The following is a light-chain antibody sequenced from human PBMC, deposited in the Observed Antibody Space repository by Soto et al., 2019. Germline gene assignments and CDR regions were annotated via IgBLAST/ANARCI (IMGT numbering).Light chain of an antibody. J-gene: IGKJ1*01. Sequence: EIVMTQSPGTLSVSSGERATLSCRASQSVSSNLAWYQQKPGQAPRLLIYGASTRATGIPARFSGSGSETEFTLTISSLQSEDFAVYYCQQFYNWPRTFGQGTKV. V-gene: IGKV3-15*01. CDR2: GAS. CDR3: QQFYNWPRT. CDR1: QSVSSN.